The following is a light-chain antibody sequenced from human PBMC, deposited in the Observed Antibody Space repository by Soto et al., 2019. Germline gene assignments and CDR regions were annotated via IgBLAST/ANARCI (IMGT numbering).Light chain of an antibody. Sequence: EIVMTQSPATLSVSPGERATLSCRASQSVSSNFAWYQQKPGQAPRLLIYGASTRATGIPARFSGSGSGTEFPLTISSLQSEDFAVYYCQQYNNWPRTFGQGTKVDIK. J-gene: IGKJ1*01. CDR2: GAS. CDR1: QSVSSN. V-gene: IGKV3-15*01. CDR3: QQYNNWPRT.